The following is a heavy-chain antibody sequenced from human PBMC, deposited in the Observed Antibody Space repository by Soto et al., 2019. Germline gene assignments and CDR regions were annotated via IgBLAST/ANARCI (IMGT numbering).Heavy chain of an antibody. J-gene: IGHJ6*02. D-gene: IGHD3-3*01. CDR1: GYSISSGYY. Sequence: PSETLSLTCAVSGYSISSGYYWGWIRQPPGKGLEWIGSIYHSGSTYYNPSLKSRVTISVDTSKNQFSLKLSSVTAADTAVYYCARCFMGSGYFHYYYYYGMDVRGQGTTVTVSS. V-gene: IGHV4-38-2*01. CDR3: ARCFMGSGYFHYYYYYGMDV. CDR2: IYHSGST.